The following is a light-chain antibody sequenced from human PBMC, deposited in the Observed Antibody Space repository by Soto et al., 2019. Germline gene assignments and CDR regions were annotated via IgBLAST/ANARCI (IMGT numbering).Light chain of an antibody. CDR1: QSVSSD. CDR3: QKLNNWPLT. CDR2: GAS. V-gene: IGKV3-15*01. Sequence: EIVMTQSPATLSVSPGERVTLSCRASQSVSSDLAWYQQKPGQAPRLLMYGASTRATGIPGRFSGSGSGTEFTLTISSLQSEDFAVYYCQKLNNWPLTFGGGTKVEIK. J-gene: IGKJ4*01.